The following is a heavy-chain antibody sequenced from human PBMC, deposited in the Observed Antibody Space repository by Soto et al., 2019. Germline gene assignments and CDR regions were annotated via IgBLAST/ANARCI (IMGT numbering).Heavy chain of an antibody. J-gene: IGHJ6*03. CDR1: GFTFSSYC. CDR3: ARVPSTRDIWSYAVGGRYYYYYMDG. CDR2: IKEDGSDR. Sequence: EVQLVESGGGLVQRGGSLRVSCEASGFTFSSYCVTGVRQAPGKGLEWVAHIKEDGSDRYYVDSVKGRFTMSRDNAKSTLYMQKNSLGAQNTALYYCARVPSTRDIWSYAVGGRYYYYYMDGWRKGTAVTVS. V-gene: IGHV3-7*01. D-gene: IGHD1-7*01.